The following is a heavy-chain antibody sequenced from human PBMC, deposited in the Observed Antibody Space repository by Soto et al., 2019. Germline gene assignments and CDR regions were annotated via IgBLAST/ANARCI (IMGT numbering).Heavy chain of an antibody. CDR3: TTSLELPLGTDV. CDR1: GYTLTELS. CDR2: FDPEDGET. V-gene: IGHV1-24*01. J-gene: IGHJ6*02. D-gene: IGHD1-7*01. Sequence: ASVKVSCKVSGYTLTELSTHWARQAPGKGLEWMGSFDPEDGETIYTQTFQGRLTLTGDTSTDTAHMELSRLRSEDTAVYYCTTSLELPLGTDVWGHGTTVTLSS.